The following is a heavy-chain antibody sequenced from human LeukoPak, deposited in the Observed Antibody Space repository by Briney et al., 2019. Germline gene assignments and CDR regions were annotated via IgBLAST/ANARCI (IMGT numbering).Heavy chain of an antibody. D-gene: IGHD4-17*01. CDR3: ARGDYGDYKWRNYYGMDV. CDR1: GYTFIDSY. CDR2: INPNNGDT. V-gene: IGHV1-2*02. Sequence: ASVKVSCKTSGYTFIDSYIHWVRQAPGQGLEWMGWINPNNGDTIYAQKFQDRVKMTRDPSITTAYMELAKLRSDDTAVYYCARGDYGDYKWRNYYGMDVWGQGTTVTVSS. J-gene: IGHJ6*02.